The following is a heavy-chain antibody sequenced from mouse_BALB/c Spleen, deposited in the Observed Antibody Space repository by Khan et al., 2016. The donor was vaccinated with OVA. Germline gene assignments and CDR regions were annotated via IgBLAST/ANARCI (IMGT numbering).Heavy chain of an antibody. V-gene: IGHV1-61*01. CDR3: ARCLMEAMDY. CDR1: AYIFTDYW. J-gene: IGHJ4*01. CDR2: IDPSDSET. Sequence: QVQLQQPGAELVRPGASVKLSCKASAYIFTDYWMNWVKQRPGQGLEWIGMIDPSDSETHYNQIFKDMATWTVDKSSSTAYMQLSILTSEDSTVSYCARCLMEAMDYWGQGTSVTVSS.